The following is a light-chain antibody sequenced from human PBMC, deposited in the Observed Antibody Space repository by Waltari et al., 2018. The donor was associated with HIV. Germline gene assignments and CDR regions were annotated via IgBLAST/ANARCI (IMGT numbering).Light chain of an antibody. CDR1: QSISSW. CDR2: KAS. Sequence: DSQMTQSTPPLSASVGDRVTITCRASQSISSWLAWYQQKPGKAPKRLIYKASSLESGVPSRFSGSGSGTEFTLTISSLQPDDFATYYCQQYNSYSPTFGQGTKVEIK. J-gene: IGKJ1*01. V-gene: IGKV1-5*03. CDR3: QQYNSYSPT.